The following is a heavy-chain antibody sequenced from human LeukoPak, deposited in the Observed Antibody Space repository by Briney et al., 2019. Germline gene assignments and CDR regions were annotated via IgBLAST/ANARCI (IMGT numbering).Heavy chain of an antibody. CDR1: GYTFTSYG. CDR3: ASVAAAGPNWFDP. D-gene: IGHD6-13*01. V-gene: IGHV1-18*01. J-gene: IGHJ5*02. CDR2: ISAYNGNT. Sequence: GASVKVSCKAPGYTFTSYGISWVRQAPGQGLEWMGWISAYNGNTNYAQKLQGRVTMTTDTSTSTAYMELRSLRSDDTAVYYCASVAAAGPNWFDPWGQGTLVTVSS.